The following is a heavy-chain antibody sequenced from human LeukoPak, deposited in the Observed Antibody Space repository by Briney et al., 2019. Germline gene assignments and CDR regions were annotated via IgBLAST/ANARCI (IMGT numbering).Heavy chain of an antibody. CDR1: GRSISTRYYS. CDR3: ASLYFYGSGSFPNY. V-gene: IGHV4-39*01. J-gene: IGHJ4*02. CDR2: IHDSGST. Sequence: SATLSLTCAVSGRSISTRYYSWGSIRQPPGKGLEWIGTIHDSGSTYYSPSLKSQVTISVDTSNNQFSLKLSSVTAGDTAVYYCASLYFYGSGSFPNYWGQGILVTVST. D-gene: IGHD3-10*01.